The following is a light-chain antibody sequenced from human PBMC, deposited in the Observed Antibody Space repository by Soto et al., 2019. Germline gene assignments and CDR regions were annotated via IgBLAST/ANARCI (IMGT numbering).Light chain of an antibody. CDR2: DAS. CDR1: QSISSW. J-gene: IGKJ1*01. Sequence: DIQMTQSPSTLSASVEDRVTITCRASQSISSWLAWYQQKPGKAPKLLIYDASSLQSGVPSRFSGSGSGTDFTLTISSLQPDDFATYYCLQDYTYPLTFGQGTKVDIK. V-gene: IGKV1-5*01. CDR3: LQDYTYPLT.